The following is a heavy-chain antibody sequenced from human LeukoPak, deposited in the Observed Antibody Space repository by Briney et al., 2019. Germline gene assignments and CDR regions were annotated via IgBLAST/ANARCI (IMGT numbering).Heavy chain of an antibody. CDR3: ARDGPRDTTTYYYFDY. CDR2: ISYDGKYK. D-gene: IGHD2/OR15-2a*01. J-gene: IGHJ4*02. CDR1: GFTFSSYA. Sequence: GGSLRLSCAASGFTFSSYAMHWVRQAPGKGLEWVALISYDGKYKYSADSVKGRFTISRDNSKNTFYLQMNSLRAEDTAVYYCARDGPRDTTTYYYFDYWGQGTLVTVPS. V-gene: IGHV3-30*04.